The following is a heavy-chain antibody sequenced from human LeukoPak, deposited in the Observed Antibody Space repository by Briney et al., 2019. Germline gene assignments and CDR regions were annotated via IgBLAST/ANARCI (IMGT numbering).Heavy chain of an antibody. J-gene: IGHJ3*02. D-gene: IGHD3-3*01. CDR1: GGSFSGYY. CDR2: INHSGST. V-gene: IGHV4-34*01. Sequence: SETLSLTCAVYGGSFSGYYWSWLRQPPGKGLEWIGEINHSGSTNYNPSLKSRVTLSVDTSKNQFSLKLRSVTAADTAVYYCARVPTYYDFWSGYYTRLNHGAFDIWGQGTMVTVSS. CDR3: ARVPTYYDFWSGYYTRLNHGAFDI.